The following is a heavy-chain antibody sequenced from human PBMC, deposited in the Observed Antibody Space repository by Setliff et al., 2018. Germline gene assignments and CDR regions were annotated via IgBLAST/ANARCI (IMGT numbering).Heavy chain of an antibody. CDR3: VKRQDSGGSHPVVDY. Sequence: GGSLRLSCAASGFTSSNYAMTWVRQAPGKGLEWASAIHGNGGATYYADSVKGRFTISRDNSRNMLYLQMNSLRAEDTAIYYCVKRQDSGGSHPVVDYWGQGILVTVSS. V-gene: IGHV3-23*01. J-gene: IGHJ4*02. CDR1: GFTSSNYA. D-gene: IGHD4-17*01. CDR2: IHGNGGAT.